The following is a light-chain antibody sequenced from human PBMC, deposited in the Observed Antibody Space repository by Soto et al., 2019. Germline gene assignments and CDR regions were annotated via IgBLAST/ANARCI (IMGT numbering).Light chain of an antibody. CDR3: QQRSNWPPYT. CDR1: TSVSSY. CDR2: DAS. J-gene: IGKJ2*01. V-gene: IGKV3-11*01. Sequence: EIVLTQSPATLSLSPGERAPLSCRASTSVSSYLAWYQQKPGQAPRLLIYDASNRATGIPARLSGSGSGTDFTLTISSLEPEDFAVYYCQQRSNWPPYTFGQGTKLEIK.